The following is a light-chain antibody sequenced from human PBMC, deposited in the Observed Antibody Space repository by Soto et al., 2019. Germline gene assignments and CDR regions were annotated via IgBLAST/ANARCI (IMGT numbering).Light chain of an antibody. V-gene: IGLV2-8*01. J-gene: IGLJ2*01. CDR1: SSDAGGYNY. CDR3: SSFAGNNNLV. CDR2: EVS. Sequence: QSALTQPPSASGSRGQSVTMSCTGTSSDAGGYNYVSWYQQHPGKAPKLMISEVSKRPSGVPDRFSGSKSGNTASLTVSGLQAEDEADYYCSSFAGNNNLVFGGGTKVTVL.